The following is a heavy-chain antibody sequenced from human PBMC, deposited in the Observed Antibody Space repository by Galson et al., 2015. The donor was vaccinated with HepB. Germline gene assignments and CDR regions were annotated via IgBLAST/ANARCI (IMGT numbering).Heavy chain of an antibody. D-gene: IGHD3-16*01. CDR1: RFALSNYG. J-gene: IGHJ6*01. Sequence: SLRLSCAASRFALSNYGMTWVRQAPGKGLEWVSGVSVNGGSTYYADSVKGRFTISRDNSRNKLYLQMNSLRAEDTAVYYWARDRWRSYNYYYDYGMDVWGQGTTVTVSS. V-gene: IGHV3-23*01. CDR3: ARDRWRSYNYYYDYGMDV. CDR2: VSVNGGST.